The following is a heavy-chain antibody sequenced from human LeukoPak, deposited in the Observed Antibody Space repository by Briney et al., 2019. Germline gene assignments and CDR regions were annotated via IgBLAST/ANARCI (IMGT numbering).Heavy chain of an antibody. CDR2: MPCDENVADNEIP. D-gene: IGHD3-3*01. J-gene: IGHJ5*02. Sequence: SETLSLTCIFSGDSISNSGWSWGWIRQPPGKGLEWIGTMPCDENVADNEIPSYNPSLKSRVSISADTSKNQLSLKVNSVTAADTASYYCARLTLTGVGGRGWFDAWGQGTLVIVSS. CDR1: GDSISNSGWS. CDR3: ARLTLTGVGGRGWFDA. V-gene: IGHV4-39*01.